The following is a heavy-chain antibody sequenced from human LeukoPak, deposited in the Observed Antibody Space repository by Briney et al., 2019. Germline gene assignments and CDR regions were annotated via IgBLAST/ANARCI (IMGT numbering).Heavy chain of an antibody. Sequence: PSETLSLTCAVSGGSISSSNWWSWVRQPPGKGLEWIGEIYHSGSTNYNPSLKSRVTISVDKSKNQFSLKLSSVTAADTAVYYCASYHEPPNAIDYWGQGTLVTVSS. J-gene: IGHJ4*02. CDR3: ASYHEPPNAIDY. CDR1: GGSISSSNW. CDR2: IYHSGST. V-gene: IGHV4-4*02.